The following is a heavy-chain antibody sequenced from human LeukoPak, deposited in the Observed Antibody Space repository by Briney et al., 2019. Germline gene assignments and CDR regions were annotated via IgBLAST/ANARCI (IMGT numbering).Heavy chain of an antibody. CDR2: IYTSGST. CDR3: ARDYGGWRFDY. V-gene: IGHV4-4*07. CDR1: GASISSYY. Sequence: SETLSLTCTVSGASISSYYRSWIRQPAGKGLEWIGRIYTSGSTNHNPSLKSRVTLSVDTSKNQFSLKLRSVTAADTAVYYCARDYGGWRFDYWGQGTLVTVSS. J-gene: IGHJ4*02. D-gene: IGHD2-8*01.